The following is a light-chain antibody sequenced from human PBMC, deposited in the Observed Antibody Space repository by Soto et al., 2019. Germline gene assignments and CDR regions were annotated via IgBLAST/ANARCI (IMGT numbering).Light chain of an antibody. V-gene: IGKV4-1*01. CDR2: WAS. Sequence: DIVMTQSPDSLAVSLGERATINCKSSQSVLLSSNNRNYLTWYQQKPGQPPKLLIYWASTRESGVPDRFSGSGSGTDFTLTISSPQAEDVAVYYCQQYYGAPWTFGQGTKVEIK. CDR3: QQYYGAPWT. CDR1: QSVLLSSNNRNY. J-gene: IGKJ1*01.